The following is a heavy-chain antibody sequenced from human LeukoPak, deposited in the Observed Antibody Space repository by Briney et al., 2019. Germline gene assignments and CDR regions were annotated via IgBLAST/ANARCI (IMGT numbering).Heavy chain of an antibody. V-gene: IGHV3-30*18. J-gene: IGHJ4*02. CDR3: AKRPSDYGDYVTYFDY. Sequence: GGSLRLSCAASGFSFISYGTHWVRQAPGKGLEWVGVISDDGRNKKYADSVKGRFTISRDNSKDTLYLQMNSLRDEDTAVYYCAKRPSDYGDYVTYFDYWGQGTLVTVSS. D-gene: IGHD4-17*01. CDR1: GFSFISYG. CDR2: ISDDGRNK.